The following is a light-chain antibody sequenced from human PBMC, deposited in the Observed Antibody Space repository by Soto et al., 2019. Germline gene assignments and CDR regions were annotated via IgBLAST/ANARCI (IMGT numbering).Light chain of an antibody. CDR2: DAS. CDR1: QDINKN. Sequence: IQMTHSPSTLCASVGDRFTITCQASQDINKNLIWYQQKPGKAPKLLIYDASDLETGVPSRFSGSGSGTGFTFTISSLQPEDFATYYCQQYESLPLTFGQGTRLE. J-gene: IGKJ5*01. CDR3: QQYESLPLT. V-gene: IGKV1-33*01.